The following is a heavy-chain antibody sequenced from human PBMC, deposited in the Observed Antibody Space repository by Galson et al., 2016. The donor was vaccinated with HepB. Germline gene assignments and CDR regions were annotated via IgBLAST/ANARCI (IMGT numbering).Heavy chain of an antibody. CDR3: SRDRLGGYDYH. Sequence: SVKVSCKASGYTFTGYYMHWVRQAPGQGLEWMGWINPNSGGTNYAQKFQGRVTMTRDTSISTAYMELSSLRSNDTAVYYCSRDRLGGYDYHWGQGTLVTVSS. D-gene: IGHD5-12*01. V-gene: IGHV1-2*02. CDR1: GYTFTGYY. CDR2: INPNSGGT. J-gene: IGHJ5*02.